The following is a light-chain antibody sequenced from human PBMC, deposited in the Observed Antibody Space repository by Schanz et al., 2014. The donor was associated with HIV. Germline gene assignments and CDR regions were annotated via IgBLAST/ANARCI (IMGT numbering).Light chain of an antibody. Sequence: EIVMTQSPATLSVSPGERATLSCRASQSVSTNLAWYQQKPGQSPRLLIYGASTRATGIPARFSGSGSGTEFTLTISRLEPEDFAVYYCQQYANSVTFGGGATVEIK. CDR1: QSVSTN. CDR3: QQYANSVT. V-gene: IGKV3-15*01. J-gene: IGKJ4*01. CDR2: GAS.